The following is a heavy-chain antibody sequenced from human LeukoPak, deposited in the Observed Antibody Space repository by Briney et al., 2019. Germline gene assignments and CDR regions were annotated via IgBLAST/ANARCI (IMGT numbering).Heavy chain of an antibody. J-gene: IGHJ4*02. D-gene: IGHD3-10*01. Sequence: GGSLRLSCAASGFTFSSYGMHWVRQAPGKGLEWVAIIWYDGSNKYYADSVKGRFTISRDNSKNTLYLQMNSLRAEDTAVYYCARDRIGTMVRIPHLDYWGQGTLVTVSS. V-gene: IGHV3-33*01. CDR1: GFTFSSYG. CDR2: IWYDGSNK. CDR3: ARDRIGTMVRIPHLDY.